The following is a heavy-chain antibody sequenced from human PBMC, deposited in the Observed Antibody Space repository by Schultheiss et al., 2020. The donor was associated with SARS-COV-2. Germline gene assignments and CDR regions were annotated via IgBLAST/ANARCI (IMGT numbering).Heavy chain of an antibody. J-gene: IGHJ4*02. CDR1: GGTFSSYA. CDR3: TTFPWVLLGGY. CDR2: IIPIFGTA. D-gene: IGHD2-15*01. Sequence: SVKVSCKASGGTFSSYAISWVRQAPGQGLEWMGGIIPIFGTANYAQKFQGRVTITADESTSTAYMELSSLRSEDTAVYYCTTFPWVLLGGYWGQGTLVTVSS. V-gene: IGHV1-69*13.